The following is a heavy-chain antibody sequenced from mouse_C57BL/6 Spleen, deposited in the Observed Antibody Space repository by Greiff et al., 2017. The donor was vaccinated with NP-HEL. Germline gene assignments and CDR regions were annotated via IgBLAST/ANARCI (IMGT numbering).Heavy chain of an antibody. CDR1: GYAFSSSW. CDR3: AKAGSSLDWYFDV. CDR2: IYPGDGDT. J-gene: IGHJ1*03. D-gene: IGHD1-1*01. Sequence: VQRVESGPELVKPGASVKISCKASGYAFSSSWMNWVKQRHGKGLEWIGRIYPGDGDTNYNGKFKGKATLTADKSSSTAYMQLSSLTSEDSAVYFCAKAGSSLDWYFDVWGTGTTVTVSS. V-gene: IGHV1-82*01.